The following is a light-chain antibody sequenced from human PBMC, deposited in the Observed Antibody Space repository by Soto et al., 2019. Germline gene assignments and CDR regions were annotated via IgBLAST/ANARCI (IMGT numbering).Light chain of an antibody. V-gene: IGLV2-11*01. CDR3: CSYAGSFHQ. CDR2: DVT. J-gene: IGLJ3*02. Sequence: QSVLTQPRSASGSPGQAVTISCTGTNSDVGDYNFVSWYQHHPGKAPKLMIYDVTKRPSGVPDRFSGSKSGNTASLTISGLQAEDEADYYCCSYAGSFHQFGGGTKLTVL. CDR1: NSDVGDYNF.